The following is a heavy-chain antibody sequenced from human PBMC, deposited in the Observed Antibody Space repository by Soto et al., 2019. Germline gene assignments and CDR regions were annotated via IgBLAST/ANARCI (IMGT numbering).Heavy chain of an antibody. CDR2: IWYDGSNK. V-gene: IGHV3-33*01. CDR1: GFTFSSYG. J-gene: IGHJ4*02. Sequence: HPGGSLRLSCAASGFTFSSYGMHWVRQAPGKGLEWVAVIWYDGSNKYYADSVKGRFTISRDNSKNTLYLQMNSLRAEDTAVYYCARDKNLYNWNERNYFDYWGQGTLVTVSS. CDR3: ARDKNLYNWNERNYFDY. D-gene: IGHD1-20*01.